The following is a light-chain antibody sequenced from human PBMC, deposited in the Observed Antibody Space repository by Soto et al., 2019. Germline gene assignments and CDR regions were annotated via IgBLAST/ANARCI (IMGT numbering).Light chain of an antibody. V-gene: IGLV2-23*03. Sequence: QSALTQPASVSGSPGQSITISCTGTSSDVGSYNLVSWYQQHPGKAPKLMIYEGSKRPSGVSNRFSGSKSGNTASLTISGLRAEDEADYYCCSYAGSSTFVYVFGTGTKLTVL. J-gene: IGLJ1*01. CDR3: CSYAGSSTFVYV. CDR2: EGS. CDR1: SSDVGSYNL.